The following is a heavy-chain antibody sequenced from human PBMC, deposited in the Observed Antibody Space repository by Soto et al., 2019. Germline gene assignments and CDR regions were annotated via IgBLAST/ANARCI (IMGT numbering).Heavy chain of an antibody. CDR2: IYYSGST. V-gene: IGHV4-31*03. Sequence: SETLSLTCTVSGGSISSGGYYWSWIRHHPGKGLEWIGYIYYSGSTYYNPSLKSRVTISVDTSKNQFSLKLSSVTAADTAVYYCARGAALGGDYYGMDVWGQGPTVTFYS. CDR3: ARGAALGGDYYGMDV. CDR1: GGSISSGGYY. D-gene: IGHD6-6*01. J-gene: IGHJ6*02.